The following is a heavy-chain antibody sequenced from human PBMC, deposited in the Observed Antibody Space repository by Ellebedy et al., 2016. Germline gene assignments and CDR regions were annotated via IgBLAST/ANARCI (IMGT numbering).Heavy chain of an antibody. CDR3: ARYGSGRHFDY. Sequence: GGSLRLSCAASGFTFSSYSMNWVRQAPGKGLEWVSSISSSSSYIYYADSVKGRFTISRDNSKNTLYLEMNSLRAEDTAVYYCARYGSGRHFDYWGQGILVTVSS. J-gene: IGHJ4*02. CDR1: GFTFSSYS. V-gene: IGHV3-21*01. CDR2: ISSSSSYI. D-gene: IGHD3-3*01.